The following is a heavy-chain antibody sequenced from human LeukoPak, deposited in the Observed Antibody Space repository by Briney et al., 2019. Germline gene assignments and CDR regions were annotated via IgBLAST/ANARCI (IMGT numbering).Heavy chain of an antibody. Sequence: SETLSLTCTVSGGSISSSSYYWGWIRQPPGKGLEWIGSIYHSGSSYYNPSLKSRVTISVDTSKNQFSLKLSSVTAADTAVYYCARGDYGEYYFDYWGQGTLVTVSS. V-gene: IGHV4-39*07. CDR3: ARGDYGEYYFDY. D-gene: IGHD4-17*01. CDR2: IYHSGSS. CDR1: GGSISSSSYY. J-gene: IGHJ4*02.